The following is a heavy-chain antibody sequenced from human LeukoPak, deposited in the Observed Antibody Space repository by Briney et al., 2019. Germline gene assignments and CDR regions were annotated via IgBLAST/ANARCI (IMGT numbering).Heavy chain of an antibody. J-gene: IGHJ6*02. CDR1: GYTFTSYD. Sequence: GASVKSSCKAYGYTFTSYDINWVRQAPGQGLEWMGWMNPNSGNTGYAQKFQGRVTMTRNTSISTAYMELSSLRSEDTVVYYCARGPQENGMDVWGQGTTVTVSS. CDR3: ARGPQENGMDV. D-gene: IGHD5-24*01. V-gene: IGHV1-8*01. CDR2: MNPNSGNT.